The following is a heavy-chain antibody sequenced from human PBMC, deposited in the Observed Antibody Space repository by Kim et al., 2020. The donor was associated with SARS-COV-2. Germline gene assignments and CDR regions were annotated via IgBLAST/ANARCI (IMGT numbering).Heavy chain of an antibody. CDR2: LYSGGYT. D-gene: IGHD2-15*01. J-gene: IGHJ4*01. CDR3: ARNGYCSGGSCLHAAYFDY. V-gene: IGHV3-53*01. Sequence: GGSLRLSCAASGFTVSNNYMSWVRQAPGKGLEWVSVLYSGGYTYFADSVKGRFTISRDNSKNTLYLQMNNLRAEDTAVYYCARNGYCSGGSCLHAAYFDYWGHGTLVTVSS. CDR1: GFTVSNNY.